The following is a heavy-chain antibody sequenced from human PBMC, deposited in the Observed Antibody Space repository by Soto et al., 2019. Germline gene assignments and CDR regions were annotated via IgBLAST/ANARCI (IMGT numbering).Heavy chain of an antibody. Sequence: SETLSLTCTVSGGSISSYYWSWIRQPPGKGLEWIGYIYYSGSTNYNPSLKSRVTISVDTSKNQFSLKLSSVTAADTAVYYCARALVRGVYYYYGMDVWGQGTTVTVSS. CDR1: GGSISSYY. CDR3: ARALVRGVYYYYGMDV. V-gene: IGHV4-59*01. D-gene: IGHD3-10*01. J-gene: IGHJ6*02. CDR2: IYYSGST.